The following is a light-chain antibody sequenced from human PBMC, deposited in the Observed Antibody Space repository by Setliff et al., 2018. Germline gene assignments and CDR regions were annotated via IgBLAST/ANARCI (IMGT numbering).Light chain of an antibody. CDR1: SSDVGTSYNY. J-gene: IGLJ1*01. Sequence: QSALTQPASVSGSPGQSITISCTGTSSDVGTSYNYVSWYQQHPGKAPKLMIYDVNKRPSGVSNRFSGSKSGNTASLTISGLQPEDEADYYCCSYTSSGTYVFGIGTKVTVL. CDR3: CSYTSSGTYV. CDR2: DVN. V-gene: IGLV2-14*03.